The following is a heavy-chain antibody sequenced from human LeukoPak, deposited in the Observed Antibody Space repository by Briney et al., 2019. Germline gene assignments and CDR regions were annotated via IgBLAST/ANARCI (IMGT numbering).Heavy chain of an antibody. CDR2: IDTSWNT. J-gene: IGHJ4*02. CDR1: GDSISSGNYH. CDR3: ARDGYDSGGYYTYFQD. D-gene: IGHD3-22*01. V-gene: IGHV4-61*02. Sequence: SQTLSLTCSVSGDSISSGNYHWNWFRQPAGKGLEWIGRIDTSWNTDYNPSLKSRVTMSLGTSTNQFSLKLTSVTAADTAVYYCARDGYDSGGYYTYFQDWGQGTLVTVSS.